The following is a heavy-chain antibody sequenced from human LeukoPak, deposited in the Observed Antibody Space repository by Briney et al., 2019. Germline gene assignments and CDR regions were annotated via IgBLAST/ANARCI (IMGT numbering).Heavy chain of an antibody. J-gene: IGHJ6*03. V-gene: IGHV1-8*03. CDR2: MNPNSGNT. D-gene: IGHD6-13*01. CDR1: GYTFTSYD. Sequence: GASVKVSCKASGYTFTSYDINWVRQATGQGLEWMGWMNPNSGNTGYAQKFQGRVTITRNTSISTAYMELSSLRSEDTAVYYCARVAAQSRRNYYYMDVWGKGTTVTVSS. CDR3: ARVAAQSRRNYYYMDV.